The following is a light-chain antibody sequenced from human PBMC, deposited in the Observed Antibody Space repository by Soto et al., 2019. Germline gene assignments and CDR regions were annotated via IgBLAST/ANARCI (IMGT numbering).Light chain of an antibody. CDR1: SSDVGAYDF. CDR2: EVS. V-gene: IGLV2-14*03. CDR3: SSYTSSSTRV. J-gene: IGLJ1*01. Sequence: QSVLTQPSSVSVYPGQSVTISCTGTSSDVGAYDFVSWYQQHPDKAPKLMIYEVSNRPSGVSNRFSGSKSVNTATLTISGLQAEDEADYYCSSYTSSSTRVFGTGAKVTV.